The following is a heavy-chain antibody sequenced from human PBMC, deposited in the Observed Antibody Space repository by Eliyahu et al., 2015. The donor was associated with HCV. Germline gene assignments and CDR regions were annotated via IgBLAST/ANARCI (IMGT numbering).Heavy chain of an antibody. Sequence: QLQLQESGPGLVKPSETLSLTCTVSGGSISSSSYYWGWIRQPPGKGLEWIGSIYYSGSTYYNPSLKSRVTISVDTSKNQFSLKLSSVTAADTAVYYCARQRNYWTGSIYWGQGTLVTVSS. CDR1: GGSISSSSYY. J-gene: IGHJ4*02. V-gene: IGHV4-39*01. CDR2: IYYSGST. D-gene: IGHD3/OR15-3a*01. CDR3: ARQRNYWTGSIY.